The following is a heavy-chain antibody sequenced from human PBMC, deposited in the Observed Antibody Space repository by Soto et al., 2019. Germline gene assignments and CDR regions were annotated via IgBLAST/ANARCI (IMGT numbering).Heavy chain of an antibody. V-gene: IGHV3-20*04. D-gene: IGHD3-10*01. CDR3: ARAVSYYYCSGSYNRRSGMDV. J-gene: IGHJ6*02. CDR1: GFTFDDYG. Sequence: EVQLVESGGGVVRPGGSLRLSCAASGFTFDDYGMSWVRQAPGKGLEWVSGINWNGGSTGYADSVKGRFTISRDNAKNSLYLQMNSLRAEDTALYYCARAVSYYYCSGSYNRRSGMDVWGQGTTVTVSS. CDR2: INWNGGST.